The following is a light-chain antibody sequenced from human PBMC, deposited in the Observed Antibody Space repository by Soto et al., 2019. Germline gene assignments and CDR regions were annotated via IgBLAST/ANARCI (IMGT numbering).Light chain of an antibody. CDR1: QGISNY. CDR2: AAS. CDR3: QKYNSAPYT. J-gene: IGKJ2*01. Sequence: DIQMTQSPSSLSASVGDRVTITCRASQGISNYLAWYQQKPGEVPNLLIYAASTLQSGVPSRFSGSGSGTDFTLIISSLQPEDVATYYCQKYNSAPYTFGQGTKLEIK. V-gene: IGKV1-27*01.